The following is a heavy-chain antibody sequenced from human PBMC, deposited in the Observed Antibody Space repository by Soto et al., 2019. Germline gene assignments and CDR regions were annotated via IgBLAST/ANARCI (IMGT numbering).Heavy chain of an antibody. V-gene: IGHV4-39*01. CDR3: ASSGYDSSGYYAEKNFDY. CDR2: IYYSGST. J-gene: IGHJ4*02. CDR1: GGSISSSSYY. D-gene: IGHD3-22*01. Sequence: SETLSLTCTVSGGSISSSSYYWGWIRQPPGKGLEWIGSIYYSGSTYYNPSLKSRVTISVDTSKNQFSLKLSSVTAADTAVYYCASSGYDSSGYYAEKNFDYWGQGTLVTVSS.